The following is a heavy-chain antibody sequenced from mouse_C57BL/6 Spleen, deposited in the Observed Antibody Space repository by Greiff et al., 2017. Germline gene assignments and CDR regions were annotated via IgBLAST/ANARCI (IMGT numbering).Heavy chain of an antibody. Sequence: EVMLVESGEGLVKPGGSLKLSCAASGFTFSSYAMSWVRQTPEKRLEWVAYISSGGDYIYYADTVKGRFTISRDNARNTLYLQMSSLKSEDTAMYYCTRHYYGSSYPSYYYAMDYWGQGTSVTVSS. CDR3: TRHYYGSSYPSYYYAMDY. CDR2: ISSGGDYI. J-gene: IGHJ4*01. CDR1: GFTFSSYA. V-gene: IGHV5-9-1*02. D-gene: IGHD1-1*01.